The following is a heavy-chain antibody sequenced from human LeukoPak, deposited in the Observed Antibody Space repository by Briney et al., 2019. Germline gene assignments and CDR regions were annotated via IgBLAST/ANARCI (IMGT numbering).Heavy chain of an antibody. CDR2: IYTSGST. Sequence: TSETLSLTCTVSGGSISSYYWSWIRQPAGKGLEWIGRIYTSGSTNYNPSLKSRDTMSVDTSKNQFSLKLSSVTAADTAVYYCARVISVSGYYYLDYWGQGTLVTVSS. D-gene: IGHD3-22*01. J-gene: IGHJ4*02. V-gene: IGHV4-4*07. CDR1: GGSISSYY. CDR3: ARVISVSGYYYLDY.